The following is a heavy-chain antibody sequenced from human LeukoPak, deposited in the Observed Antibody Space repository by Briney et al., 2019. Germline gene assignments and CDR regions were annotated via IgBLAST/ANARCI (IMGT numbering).Heavy chain of an antibody. J-gene: IGHJ6*02. V-gene: IGHV1-24*01. Sequence: VASVKVSCKVSGYTLTELSMHWVRQAPGKGLEWMGGFDPEDGETIYAQKFQGRVTMTEDTSTDTAYMELSSLRSEDTAVYYCATEYATVVTRGDYYYYGMDVWGQGTTVTVSS. D-gene: IGHD4-23*01. CDR1: GYTLTELS. CDR2: FDPEDGET. CDR3: ATEYATVVTRGDYYYYGMDV.